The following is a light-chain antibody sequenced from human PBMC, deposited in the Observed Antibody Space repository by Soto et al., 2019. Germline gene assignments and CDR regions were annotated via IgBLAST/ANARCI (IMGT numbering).Light chain of an antibody. Sequence: DIVLTQSPDTLSLSPGERATLSCRASQSVDSNSLAWYQHKPGQAPRLLIYGASSRAPGISDRYSGRGSGTDFTLTINRLEPEDFAVYYCQQYATSPTFGGGTRLEIK. CDR3: QQYATSPT. J-gene: IGKJ4*01. CDR2: GAS. CDR1: QSVDSNS. V-gene: IGKV3-20*01.